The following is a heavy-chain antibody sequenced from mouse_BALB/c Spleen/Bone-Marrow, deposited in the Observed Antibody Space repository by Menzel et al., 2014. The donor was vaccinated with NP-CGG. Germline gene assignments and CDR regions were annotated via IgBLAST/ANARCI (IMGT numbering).Heavy chain of an antibody. CDR1: GYTFTSNW. CDR2: INPSNGRT. CDR3: ARTYFDY. Sequence: VHLVESGAELVKPGASVKLSCKASGYTFTSNWMHWVKQRPGQGLEWIGEINPSNGRTNYNEKFKRKATLTVDKSSSTAYMQLSSLTSEDSAVYYCARTYFDYWGQGTTLTVSS. J-gene: IGHJ2*01. V-gene: IGHV1S81*02.